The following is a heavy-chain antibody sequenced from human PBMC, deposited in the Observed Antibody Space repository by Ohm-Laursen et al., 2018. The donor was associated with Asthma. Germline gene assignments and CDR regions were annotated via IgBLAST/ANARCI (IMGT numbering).Heavy chain of an antibody. V-gene: IGHV4-59*01. CDR2: IYYSGST. Sequence: SETLPLTCTVSGGSISSYYWSWIRQPPGKGLEWIGYIYYSGSTNYNPSLKSRVTISVDTSKNQFSLKLSSVTAADTAVYYCARAHGDMYYYYGMDVWGQGTTVTVSS. CDR1: GGSISSYY. CDR3: ARAHGDMYYYYGMDV. D-gene: IGHD3-3*01. J-gene: IGHJ6*02.